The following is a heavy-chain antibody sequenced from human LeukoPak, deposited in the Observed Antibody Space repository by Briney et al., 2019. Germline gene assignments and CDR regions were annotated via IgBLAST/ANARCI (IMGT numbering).Heavy chain of an antibody. D-gene: IGHD3-9*01. Sequence: NAGGSLRLSCEASGFTFSSYSMNWVRQAPGKGLEWVSSISGSSSHIYYADSIKGRFTVSRDNDKNSLYLQMNSLRAEDTAVYYCTRDHDILTDNRSSFDYWGQGNLVTVSS. V-gene: IGHV3-21*01. J-gene: IGHJ4*02. CDR3: TRDHDILTDNRSSFDY. CDR2: ISGSSSHI. CDR1: GFTFSSYS.